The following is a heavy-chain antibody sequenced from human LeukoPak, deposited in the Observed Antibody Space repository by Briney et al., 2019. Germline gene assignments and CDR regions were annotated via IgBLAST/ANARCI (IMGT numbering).Heavy chain of an antibody. D-gene: IGHD3-22*01. V-gene: IGHV3-23*01. CDR2: ISGSGGST. CDR3: AKDLGYYDSSGYYQRAFDY. J-gene: IGHJ4*02. CDR1: GFFFSSYA. Sequence: GGSLRLSCAASGFFFSSYAMSWVRQAPGKGLEWVSAISGSGGSTYYADSVKGRFTISRDNSKNTLYLQMNSLRAEDTAVYYCAKDLGYYDSSGYYQRAFDYWGQGTLVTVSS.